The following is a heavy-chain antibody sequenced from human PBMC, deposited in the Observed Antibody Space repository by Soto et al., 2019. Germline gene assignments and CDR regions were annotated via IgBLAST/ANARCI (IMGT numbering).Heavy chain of an antibody. D-gene: IGHD3-3*01. J-gene: IGHJ6*02. V-gene: IGHV3-21*01. CDR3: ARLFGVVIPSYYYYYGMDV. CDR1: GFTFSSYS. CDR2: ISSSSSYI. Sequence: VQLVESGGGLVKPGGSLRLSCAASGFTFSSYSMNWVRQAPGKGLEWVSSISSSSSYIYYADSVKGRFTISRDNAKNSLYLQMNSLRAEDTAVYYCARLFGVVIPSYYYYYGMDVWGQGTTVTVSS.